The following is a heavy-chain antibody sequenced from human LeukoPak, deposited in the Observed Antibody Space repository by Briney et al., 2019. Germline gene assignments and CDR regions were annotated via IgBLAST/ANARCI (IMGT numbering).Heavy chain of an antibody. CDR1: GYTFTGYY. J-gene: IGHJ4*02. Sequence: GASVKVSCKASGYTFTGYYMHWVRQAPGQGLEWMGWINPNSGGTNYAQKFQGRVTMTRDTSISTAYMELRSLRSDDTAVYYCARGGTYYDFWSGQCPADYWGQGTLVTVSS. CDR3: ARGGTYYDFWSGQCPADY. CDR2: INPNSGGT. V-gene: IGHV1-2*02. D-gene: IGHD3-3*01.